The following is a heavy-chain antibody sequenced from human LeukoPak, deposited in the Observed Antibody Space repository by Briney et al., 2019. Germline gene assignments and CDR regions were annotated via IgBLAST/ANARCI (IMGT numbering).Heavy chain of an antibody. Sequence: GRSLRLSCEASGFTFDDFAMNWVRQAPGEGLQWVSLIYASGGTTKYADSVKGRFTISRDNSKNTLYLQMNSLRVEDTAVYYCAKDSIRDGYNSYDYWGQGTLVTVSS. CDR2: IYASGGTT. CDR1: GFTFDDFA. CDR3: AKDSIRDGYNSYDY. J-gene: IGHJ4*02. D-gene: IGHD5-24*01. V-gene: IGHV3-23*01.